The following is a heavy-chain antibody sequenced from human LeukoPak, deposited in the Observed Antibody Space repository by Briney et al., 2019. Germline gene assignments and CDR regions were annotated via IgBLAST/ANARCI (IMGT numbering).Heavy chain of an antibody. V-gene: IGHV1-2*06. CDR3: ASSGYYYDSSGRYYFDY. CDR1: GYTFTGYY. Sequence: GASVKVSCKXSGYTFTGYYMHWVRQAPGQGLEGMGRINPNSGGTNYAQKFQGRVTMTRDTSISTAYMELSRLRSDDTAVYYCASSGYYYDSSGRYYFDYWGQGTLVTVSS. CDR2: INPNSGGT. J-gene: IGHJ4*02. D-gene: IGHD3-22*01.